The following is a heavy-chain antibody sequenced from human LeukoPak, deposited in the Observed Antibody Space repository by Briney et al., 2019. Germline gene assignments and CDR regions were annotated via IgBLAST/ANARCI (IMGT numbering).Heavy chain of an antibody. CDR2: ISGRGLSV. D-gene: IGHD3-16*01. V-gene: IGHV3-23*01. CDR3: ARDLRGIHDY. J-gene: IGHJ4*02. Sequence: SGGSLRLSSEGSGFIFGDFAMNWVRQTPGKGLEWVSGISGRGLSVYYADSVRGRVTISRDNSRDTLYLQMHSLRVEDTAVYYCARDLRGIHDYWGQGTLVTVSS. CDR1: GFIFGDFA.